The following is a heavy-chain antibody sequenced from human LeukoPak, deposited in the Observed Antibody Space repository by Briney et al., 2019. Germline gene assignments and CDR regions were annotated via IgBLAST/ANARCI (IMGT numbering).Heavy chain of an antibody. CDR3: ASLDDNYYDSSGYYEG. Sequence: SETLSLTCTVSGVSISSSNSYWGWIRQPPGKGLEWIGSIYYSGNTYYNASLKSQVSISIDTSKNQFSLRLTSVTAADTAVYYCASLDDNYYDSSGYYEGWGQGTLVTVSS. J-gene: IGHJ4*02. CDR1: GVSISSSNSY. D-gene: IGHD3-22*01. V-gene: IGHV4-39*01. CDR2: IYYSGNT.